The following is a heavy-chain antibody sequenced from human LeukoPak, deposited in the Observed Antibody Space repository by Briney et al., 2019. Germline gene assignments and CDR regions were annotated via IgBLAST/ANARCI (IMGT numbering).Heavy chain of an antibody. CDR3: ARYRGTYGYYFDY. CDR2: IYNSGNT. D-gene: IGHD5-24*01. V-gene: IGHV4-59*01. CDR1: GGSISSYY. J-gene: IGHJ4*02. Sequence: SETLSLTCSVSGGSISSYYWSWIRQSPENGLEWIGYIYNSGNTNYNLFLKSRVTISADTSKNQFSLKLTSVTAADTAVYYCARYRGTYGYYFDYRGQGKLVIVSS.